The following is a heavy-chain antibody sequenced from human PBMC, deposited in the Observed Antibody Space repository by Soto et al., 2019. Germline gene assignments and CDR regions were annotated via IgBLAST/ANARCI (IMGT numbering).Heavy chain of an antibody. J-gene: IGHJ3*02. CDR1: GGSISSDGDY. CDR2: IYYSGST. D-gene: IGHD3-22*01. V-gene: IGHV4-31*01. Sequence: QVQLQESGPGLVKRSQTLSLTCTVSGGSISSDGDYWSWIRQHPGKGQEWIGYIYYSGSTYYNPSLKSLVTISVDTSKNQFSLKLSSVTAADTVVYYCARDDYYDRYNDAFDIWGQGTMVTVSS. CDR3: ARDDYYDRYNDAFDI.